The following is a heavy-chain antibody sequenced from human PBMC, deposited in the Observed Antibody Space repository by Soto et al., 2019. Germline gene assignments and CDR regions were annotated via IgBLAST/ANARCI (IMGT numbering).Heavy chain of an antibody. J-gene: IGHJ6*02. D-gene: IGHD3-3*01. Sequence: GGSLRLSCAASGFTFSNAWMSWVRQAPGKGLEWVGRIKSKTDGGTTDYAAPVKGRFTISRDDSKNTLYLQMNSLKTEDTAVYYCTAAEGVYDFWSGYYYYYYGMDVWGQGTTVTVSS. CDR3: TAAEGVYDFWSGYYYYYYGMDV. CDR1: GFTFSNAW. V-gene: IGHV3-15*01. CDR2: IKSKTDGGTT.